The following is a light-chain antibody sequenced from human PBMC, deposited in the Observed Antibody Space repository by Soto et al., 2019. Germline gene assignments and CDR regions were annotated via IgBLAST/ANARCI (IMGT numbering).Light chain of an antibody. Sequence: QSVLTQPVSVSGSPGQSITISCTGTSXDVGSYNLVSWYQQHPGKAPKLMIYEGSKRPSGVSNRFSGSKSGNTASLTISGLQAEDEADYYCCSYAGSSTYVFGTGTKVSLL. CDR2: EGS. CDR3: CSYAGSSTYV. V-gene: IGLV2-23*01. J-gene: IGLJ1*01. CDR1: SXDVGSYNL.